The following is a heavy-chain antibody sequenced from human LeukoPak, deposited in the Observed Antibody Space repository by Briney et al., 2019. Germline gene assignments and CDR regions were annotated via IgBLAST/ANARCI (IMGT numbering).Heavy chain of an antibody. Sequence: SVKVSCKASGGTFSSYAISWVRQAPGQGLEWMGRIIPILGIANYAQKFQGRVTITADKSTSTAYMELSSLRAEDAAVYYCAKETGLLWFGESPFDYWGQGTLVTVSS. J-gene: IGHJ4*02. D-gene: IGHD3-10*01. CDR2: IIPILGIA. CDR1: GGTFSSYA. CDR3: AKETGLLWFGESPFDY. V-gene: IGHV1-69*04.